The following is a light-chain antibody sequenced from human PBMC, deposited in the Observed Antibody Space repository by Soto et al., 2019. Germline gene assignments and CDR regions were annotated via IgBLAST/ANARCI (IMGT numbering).Light chain of an antibody. CDR1: QSVSSTY. Sequence: EIVLTQSPGTLSLSPGERATLSCRASQSVSSTYLAWYQQQPGQAPRLLIYGASTRATGIPARFSGSGSGTEFTLTISSLQSEDFAVYYCQQYNNWPLTFGQGTKVDIK. CDR3: QQYNNWPLT. J-gene: IGKJ1*01. CDR2: GAS. V-gene: IGKV3-15*01.